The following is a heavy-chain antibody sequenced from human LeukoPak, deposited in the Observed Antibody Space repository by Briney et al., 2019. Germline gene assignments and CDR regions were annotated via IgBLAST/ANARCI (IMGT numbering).Heavy chain of an antibody. D-gene: IGHD3-16*01. V-gene: IGHV1-2*02. J-gene: IGHJ4*02. CDR1: GYTFIGYY. Sequence: GASVKVSCKASGYTFIGYYMHWVRQAPGQGLEWMGWINPNSGGTNYAQKFQGRVTMTRDTSISTAYMELSRLRSDDTAVYYCATPTEGDLYYFDYWGQGTLVTVSS. CDR3: ATPTEGDLYYFDY. CDR2: INPNSGGT.